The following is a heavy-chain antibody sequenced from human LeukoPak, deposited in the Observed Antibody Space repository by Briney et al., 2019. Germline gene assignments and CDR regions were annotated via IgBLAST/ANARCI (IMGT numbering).Heavy chain of an antibody. CDR1: GFTFSTFA. CDR3: AKDELKLELSAFDI. CDR2: ISGSGGST. V-gene: IGHV3-23*01. Sequence: PGGSLRLSCAASGFTFSTFAVHWVRQAPGKGLQWVSAISGSGGSTYYADSVKGRFTISRDNSKNTLYLQMNSLRAEDTAVYYCAKDELKLELSAFDIWGQGTMVTVSS. J-gene: IGHJ3*02. D-gene: IGHD1-7*01.